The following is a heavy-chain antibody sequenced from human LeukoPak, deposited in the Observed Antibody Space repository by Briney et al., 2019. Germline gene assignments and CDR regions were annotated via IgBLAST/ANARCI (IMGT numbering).Heavy chain of an antibody. J-gene: IGHJ3*02. D-gene: IGHD2/OR15-2a*01. V-gene: IGHV3-53*01. CDR3: ARRDLLWYAFDI. Sequence: GGSLRLSCAASGFTVSSNYMSWVRQAPGKGLEWVSVIYSGGSTYYADSVKGRFTISRDNSKNTLYLQMNSLRAEDTAVYYCARRDLLWYAFDIWGQGTMVTVSS. CDR1: GFTVSSNY. CDR2: IYSGGST.